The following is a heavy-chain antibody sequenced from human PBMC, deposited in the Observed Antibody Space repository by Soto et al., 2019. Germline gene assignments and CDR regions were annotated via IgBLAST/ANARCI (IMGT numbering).Heavy chain of an antibody. Sequence: SETLSLTCAVYGGSFSGYYWSWIRQPPGKGLEWIGEINHSGSTNYNPSLKSRVTISVDTSKNQFSLKLSSVTAADTAVYYCAIRIFLSSSNYWGQGVLVTVSS. V-gene: IGHV4-34*01. CDR2: INHSGST. CDR3: AIRIFLSSSNY. J-gene: IGHJ4*02. D-gene: IGHD3-3*01. CDR1: GGSFSGYY.